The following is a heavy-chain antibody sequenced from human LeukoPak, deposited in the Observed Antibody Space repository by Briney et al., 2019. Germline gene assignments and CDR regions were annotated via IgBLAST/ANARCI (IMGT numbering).Heavy chain of an antibody. CDR3: ARSYYYGSGSYFALDY. CDR1: GFTFSRYS. CDR2: ISSSSSYI. J-gene: IGHJ4*02. V-gene: IGHV3-21*01. Sequence: GGSLRLSCAASGFTFSRYSMNWVGQAPGKGLEWVSSISSSSSYIYYADSVKGRFTISRDNAKNSLYLQMNSLRAEDTAVYYCARSYYYGSGSYFALDYWGQGTLVTVSS. D-gene: IGHD3-10*01.